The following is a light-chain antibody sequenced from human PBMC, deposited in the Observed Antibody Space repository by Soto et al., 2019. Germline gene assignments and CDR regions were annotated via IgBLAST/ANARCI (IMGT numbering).Light chain of an antibody. CDR3: SSYTDSSTLV. CDR1: SSDVGSYNR. CDR2: EVS. V-gene: IGLV2-18*02. Sequence: QSALTQPPSVSGSPGQSVTISCTGTSSDVGSYNRVSWYQQPPGTAPKLIIYEVSNRPSGVPDRFSGSKSGNTASLTISGLQAEDEADYYCSSYTDSSTLVFGGGTQLTVL. J-gene: IGLJ2*01.